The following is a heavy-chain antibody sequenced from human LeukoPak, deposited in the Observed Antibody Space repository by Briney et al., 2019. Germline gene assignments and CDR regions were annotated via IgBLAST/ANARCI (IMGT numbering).Heavy chain of an antibody. D-gene: IGHD6-13*01. CDR2: ISGSGGST. CDR3: AKDPYSLYSSSWYGNDAFDI. CDR1: GFTFSSYA. J-gene: IGHJ3*02. V-gene: IGHV3-23*01. Sequence: GGSLRLSCAASGFTFSSYAMSWVRQAPGKGLEWVSAISGSGGSTYYADSVKGRFTISRDNSKNTLYLQMNSLRAEDTAVYYCAKDPYSLYSSSWYGNDAFDIWGQGTMVTVSS.